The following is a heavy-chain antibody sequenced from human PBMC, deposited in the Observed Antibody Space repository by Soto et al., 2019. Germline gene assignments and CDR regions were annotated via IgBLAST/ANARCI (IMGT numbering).Heavy chain of an antibody. CDR3: ARPVTSPDHLDI. CDR1: GYIFAGYG. CDR2: ISAYNGNT. Sequence: ASVKVSCKSSGYIFAGYGITWVRQAPGQGLEWMGWISAYNGNTDYAQKFQDRLTLATDTSTSTAYMELRSLRSDDTALYYCARPVTSPDHLDIWGQGTMVTVS. J-gene: IGHJ3*02. D-gene: IGHD4-4*01. V-gene: IGHV1-18*01.